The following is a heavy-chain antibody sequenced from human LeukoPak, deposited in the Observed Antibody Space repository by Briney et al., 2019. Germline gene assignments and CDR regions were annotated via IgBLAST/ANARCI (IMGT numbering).Heavy chain of an antibody. CDR2: INSDGSST. J-gene: IGHJ6*02. V-gene: IGHV3-74*01. CDR3: ASVYDFWSGYYREPPPHYGMDV. D-gene: IGHD3-3*01. CDR1: GFTFSSYW. Sequence: GGSLRLSCAASGFTFSSYWMHWVRQAPGKGLVWVSRINSDGSSTSYADSVKGRFAISRDNAKNTLYLQMNSLRAEDTAVYYCASVYDFWSGYYREPPPHYGMDVWGQGTTVTVSS.